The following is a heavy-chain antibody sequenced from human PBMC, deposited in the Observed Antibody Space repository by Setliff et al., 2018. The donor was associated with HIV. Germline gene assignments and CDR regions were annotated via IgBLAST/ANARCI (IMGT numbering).Heavy chain of an antibody. CDR3: ARRPSPYYYYDSSGYSGGNVDY. Sequence: SETLSLTCAVHGGSFSGYYWSWIRQPPGKGLEWIGEINHSGSTNYNPSLKSRVTISVDTSKNQFSLKLRSVTAADTAVYYCARRPSPYYYYDSSGYSGGNVDYWGRGTLVTVSS. CDR2: INHSGST. D-gene: IGHD3-22*01. CDR1: GGSFSGYY. J-gene: IGHJ4*02. V-gene: IGHV4-34*01.